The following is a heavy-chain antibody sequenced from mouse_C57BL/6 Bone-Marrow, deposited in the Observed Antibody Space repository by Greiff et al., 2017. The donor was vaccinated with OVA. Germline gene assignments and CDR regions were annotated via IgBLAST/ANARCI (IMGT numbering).Heavy chain of an antibody. V-gene: IGHV1-50*01. D-gene: IGHD2-5*01. Sequence: QVQLQQPGAELVKPGASVKLSCKASGYTFTSYWMQWVKQRPGQGLEWIGEIYPSDSYTNYNQKFKGKATLTVDTSSSTAYMQLSSLTSEDSAVYYCARGSNSAWFAYWGQGTLVTVSA. CDR2: IYPSDSYT. J-gene: IGHJ3*01. CDR3: ARGSNSAWFAY. CDR1: GYTFTSYW.